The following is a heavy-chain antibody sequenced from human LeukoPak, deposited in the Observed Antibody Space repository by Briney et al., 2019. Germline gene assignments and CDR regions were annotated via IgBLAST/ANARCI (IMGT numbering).Heavy chain of an antibody. Sequence: GESLKISCKGSGYSFTSYCIGWVRQMPGKGLEWMGIIYPGDSDTRYSPSFQGQVTISADKSISTAYLQWSSLKASDTAMYYCARRNGYSSSWYCFDYWGQGTLVTVSS. D-gene: IGHD6-13*01. CDR1: GYSFTSYC. J-gene: IGHJ4*02. CDR2: IYPGDSDT. CDR3: ARRNGYSSSWYCFDY. V-gene: IGHV5-51*01.